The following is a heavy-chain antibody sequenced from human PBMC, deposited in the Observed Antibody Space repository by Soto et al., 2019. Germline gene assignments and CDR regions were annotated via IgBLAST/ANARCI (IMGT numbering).Heavy chain of an antibody. J-gene: IGHJ4*02. CDR3: EKDRTMIVGVIATAHFDF. CDR1: GLTFRTNA. CDR2: ISGSGSST. D-gene: IGHD3-22*01. Sequence: GGSLRLSFAAFGLTFRTNALSWVRRAPGKGQEWDSTISGSGSSTYYTDTVKVQFPITIDNAKNTLYLQMKSRRAEDTDVYLCEKDRTMIVGVIATAHFDFWGQGTMVTAPQ. V-gene: IGHV3-23*01.